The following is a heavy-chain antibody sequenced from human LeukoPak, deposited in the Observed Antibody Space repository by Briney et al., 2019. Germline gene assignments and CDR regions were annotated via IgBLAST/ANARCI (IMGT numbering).Heavy chain of an antibody. CDR3: AKPTYGSGSYYNVFDY. CDR1: GFTFSSYA. Sequence: GGSLRLSCAASGFTFSSYAMSWGCEAPGKGLEWVSAISGSGGSTYYADSVKGRFTISRDNSKNTLHLQMNSLRAEDTAVYYCAKPTYGSGSYYNVFDYWGQGTLVTVSS. J-gene: IGHJ4*02. D-gene: IGHD3-10*01. CDR2: ISGSGGST. V-gene: IGHV3-23*01.